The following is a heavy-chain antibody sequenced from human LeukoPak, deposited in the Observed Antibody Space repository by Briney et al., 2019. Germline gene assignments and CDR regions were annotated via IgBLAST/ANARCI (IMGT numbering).Heavy chain of an antibody. CDR1: GGTFSSYA. Sequence: ASVKVSCKASGGTFSSYAISWVRQAPGQGLEWMGGIIPIFGTANYAQKFQGRVTITTDESTSTAYMELSSLRSEDTAVYYCARGRSAAGTPGFDPWGQGTLVTVSS. CDR2: IIPIFGTA. J-gene: IGHJ5*02. CDR3: ARGRSAAGTPGFDP. D-gene: IGHD6-13*01. V-gene: IGHV1-69*05.